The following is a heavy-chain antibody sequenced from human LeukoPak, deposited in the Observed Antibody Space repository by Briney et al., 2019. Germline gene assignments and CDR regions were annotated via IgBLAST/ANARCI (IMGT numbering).Heavy chain of an antibody. CDR1: GGSIINYY. CDR3: ARGIRYGNDF. Sequence: SETLSLTCNVSGGSIINYYWTWVRQPPGKGLEWIGYIYDYGTTNYNPSLKSRVTISVDTSKNQFSLSLTSVTAADTAVYYCARGIRYGNDFWGQETLVTVSS. J-gene: IGHJ4*02. CDR2: IYDYGTT. D-gene: IGHD6-13*01. V-gene: IGHV4-59*01.